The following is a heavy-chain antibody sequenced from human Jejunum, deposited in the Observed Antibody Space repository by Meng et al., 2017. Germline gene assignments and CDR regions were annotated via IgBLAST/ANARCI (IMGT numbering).Heavy chain of an antibody. CDR2: ISTSGTNT. Sequence: EVQLVESGGGLVQPGGSLKLSCAVSGFTFSDSAIHWVRQASGKGLEWVGRISTSGTNTYYPDSVKGRFTISRDNSKNTVYLQMNSLRAEDTATYYCAKTAQCDSWGQGTLVTVSS. CDR3: AKTAQCDS. D-gene: IGHD6-19*01. V-gene: IGHV3-23*04. J-gene: IGHJ5*01. CDR1: GFTFSDSA.